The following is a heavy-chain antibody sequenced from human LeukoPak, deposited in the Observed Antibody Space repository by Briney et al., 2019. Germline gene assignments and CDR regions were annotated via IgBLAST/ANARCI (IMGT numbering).Heavy chain of an antibody. Sequence: PGGSLRLSCAASGFTFSDYYMSWVRQAPGKGLEWVSAISGSGGSTYYADSVKGRFTISRDNSKNTLYLQMNSLRAEDTAVYYCAKVDKGVVAAKYYMDVWGKGTTVTISS. J-gene: IGHJ6*03. CDR1: GFTFSDYY. V-gene: IGHV3-23*01. CDR2: ISGSGGST. D-gene: IGHD2-15*01. CDR3: AKVDKGVVAAKYYMDV.